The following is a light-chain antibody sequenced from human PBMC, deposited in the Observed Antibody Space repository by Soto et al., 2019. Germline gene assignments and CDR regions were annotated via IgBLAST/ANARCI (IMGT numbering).Light chain of an antibody. V-gene: IGLV2-14*01. CDR3: RSYTSSSTVV. Sequence: QSALTQPASVSGSPGQSITISCTGTSSDVGGYNYVSWYQQHPGKAPKLMIYEVSNRPSGVSNRFSGSKSGNTASLTISGLQAEAEDDYYCRSYTSSSTVVFGGGTKLTVL. CDR1: SSDVGGYNY. J-gene: IGLJ2*01. CDR2: EVS.